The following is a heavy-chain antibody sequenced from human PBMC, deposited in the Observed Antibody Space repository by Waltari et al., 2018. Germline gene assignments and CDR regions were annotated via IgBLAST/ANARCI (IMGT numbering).Heavy chain of an antibody. V-gene: IGHV4-38-2*01. CDR2: IYHSGST. Sequence: QVQLQESGPGLVKPSETLSLTCAVSGYSISSGYYWGWIRQPPGKGLEWIGSIYHSGSTYYNPPLKSRVTISVDTSKNQFSLKLSSVTAADTAVYYCARGKLGYCSGGSCYSEYWGQGTLVTVSS. D-gene: IGHD2-15*01. J-gene: IGHJ4*02. CDR3: ARGKLGYCSGGSCYSEY. CDR1: GYSISSGYY.